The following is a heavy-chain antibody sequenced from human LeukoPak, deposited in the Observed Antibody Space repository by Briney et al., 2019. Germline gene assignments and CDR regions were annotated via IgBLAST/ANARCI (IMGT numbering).Heavy chain of an antibody. J-gene: IGHJ4*02. CDR3: ARGARYCSSTSCQDFDY. Sequence: SETLSLTCTVSGGSISSYYWSWIRQPAGKGLEWIGRIYTSGSTNYNPSLKSRVTISVDTSKNQFSLKLSSVTAADTAVYYCARGARYCSSTSCQDFDYWGQGTLVTVSS. CDR2: IYTSGST. V-gene: IGHV4-4*07. D-gene: IGHD2-2*01. CDR1: GGSISSYY.